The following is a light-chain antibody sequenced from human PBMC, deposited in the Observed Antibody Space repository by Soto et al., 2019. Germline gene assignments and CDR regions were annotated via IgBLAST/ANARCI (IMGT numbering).Light chain of an antibody. CDR1: QSIRSW. CDR2: KAS. J-gene: IGKJ1*01. V-gene: IGKV1-5*03. CDR3: QKYNSAPRM. Sequence: DIQMTQSPSTLPASVGDRVTVTCRASQSIRSWLAWYQEKPGKAPKLLIYKASLLETGVPSRFSGSASGTEFTLTISSLQPEDVATYYCQKYNSAPRMFGQGTKVDI.